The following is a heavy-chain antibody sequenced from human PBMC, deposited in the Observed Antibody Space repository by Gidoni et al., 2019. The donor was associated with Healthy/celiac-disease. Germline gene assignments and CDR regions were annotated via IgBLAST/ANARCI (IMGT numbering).Heavy chain of an antibody. CDR1: GFTFRSYW. Sequence: VQLVESGGGLVQPGGSLRLSCAASGFTFRSYWMSWVRQAPGKGLEWVANIKKDGSEKYYVDSGKGRFTISRDNAKNSLYLQMNSLRAEDTAVYYCARNPRLSSGWYEVDVYFDYWGQGTLVTVSS. J-gene: IGHJ4*02. CDR2: IKKDGSEK. D-gene: IGHD6-19*01. CDR3: ARNPRLSSGWYEVDVYFDY. V-gene: IGHV3-7*01.